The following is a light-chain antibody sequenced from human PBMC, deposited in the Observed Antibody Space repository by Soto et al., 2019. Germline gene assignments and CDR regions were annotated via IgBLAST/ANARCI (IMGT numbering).Light chain of an antibody. J-gene: IGLJ1*01. CDR3: QSYDSSLSGYV. CDR2: GNS. V-gene: IGLV1-40*01. CDR1: SSNIGAGYD. Sequence: QSVLTQPPSVSGAPGQRVTISCTGSSSNIGAGYDVHWYQQLPGTAPKLPIYGNSTRPSGVPDRFSGSKSGTSASLAITGLQAEDEADYYCQSYDSSLSGYVFGTGTKLTVL.